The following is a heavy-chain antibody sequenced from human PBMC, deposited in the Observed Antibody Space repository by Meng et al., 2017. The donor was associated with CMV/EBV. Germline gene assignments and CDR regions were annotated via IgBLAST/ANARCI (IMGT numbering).Heavy chain of an antibody. CDR1: GFTFSYYY. Sequence: GGSLRLSCAASGFTFSYYYMSGVRQAPGKGLEWVGRTRNKANSYTTEYAASVKGRFTISRDDSKNSLYLQMNSLKTEDTAVYYCARFHYYYGMDVWGQGTTVTVSS. V-gene: IGHV3-72*01. CDR3: ARFHYYYGMDV. J-gene: IGHJ6*02. CDR2: TRNKANSYTT.